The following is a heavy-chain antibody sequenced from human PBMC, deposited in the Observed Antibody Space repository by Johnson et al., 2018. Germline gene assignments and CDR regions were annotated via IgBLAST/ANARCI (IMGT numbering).Heavy chain of an antibody. J-gene: IGHJ1*01. CDR3: AKSSEYFQH. CDR1: GFTFSSHS. CDR2: ISSSGSSI. V-gene: IGHV3-21*04. Sequence: EVQLVETGGGLVKXGGSXRLXCAASGFTFSSHSMNWVRPAPGTGLEWVSSISSSGSSIYYADSLQGRFTISRDNGKNSLYLQMNSLRDEDTAVYYCAKSSEYFQHWGQGTLVTVSS.